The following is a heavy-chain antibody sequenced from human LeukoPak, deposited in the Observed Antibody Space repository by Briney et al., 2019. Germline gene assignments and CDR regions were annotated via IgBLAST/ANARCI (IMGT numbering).Heavy chain of an antibody. CDR2: ISSSSSYI. CDR1: GFTFSSYG. Sequence: GRSLRLSCAASGFTFSSYGMHWVRQAPGKGLEWVSSISSSSSYIYYADSVKGRFTIFRDNAKNSLYLQMNSLRAEDTAVYYCARDPWAAAAYWGQGTLVTVSS. V-gene: IGHV3-21*01. CDR3: ARDPWAAAAY. D-gene: IGHD6-13*01. J-gene: IGHJ4*02.